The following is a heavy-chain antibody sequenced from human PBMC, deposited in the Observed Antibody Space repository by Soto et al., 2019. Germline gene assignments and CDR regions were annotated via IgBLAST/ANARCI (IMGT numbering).Heavy chain of an antibody. CDR1: GGTFSSYA. V-gene: IGHV1-69*13. J-gene: IGHJ1*01. D-gene: IGHD3-22*01. Sequence: SVKVSCKASGGTFSSYAISWVRQAPGQGLEWMGGIIPIFGTANYAQKFQGRVTITADESTSTAYMELSSLRSEDTAVYYCARGDRSGYPGAEYFQHWGQGTLVTVSS. CDR2: IIPIFGTA. CDR3: ARGDRSGYPGAEYFQH.